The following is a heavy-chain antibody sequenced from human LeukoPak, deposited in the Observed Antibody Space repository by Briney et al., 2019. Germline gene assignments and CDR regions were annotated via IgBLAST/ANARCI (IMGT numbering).Heavy chain of an antibody. CDR3: ARTPHSSSWSYYFDY. V-gene: IGHV3-30*03. Sequence: GGSLRLSCAASGFTFSTYGLHWVRQAPGKGLEWVAVISYDGSNTYYAHSVKGRFTISRDNSKNTLYLQMNSLRAEDTAVYYCARTPHSSSWSYYFDYWGQGTLVTVSS. D-gene: IGHD6-13*01. CDR2: ISYDGSNT. CDR1: GFTFSTYG. J-gene: IGHJ4*02.